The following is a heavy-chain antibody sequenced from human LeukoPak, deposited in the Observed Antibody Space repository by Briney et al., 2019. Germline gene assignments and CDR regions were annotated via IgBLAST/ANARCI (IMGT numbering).Heavy chain of an antibody. D-gene: IGHD3-10*01. CDR1: GGSISSGGYY. Sequence: SQTLSLTCPVSGGSISSGGYYWSWIRQHPGKGLEWIGYICYSGSTYYNPSLKSRVTISVDTSKNQFSLKLSSVTAADTAVYYCARDRGYYGSGSYSNWFDPWGQGTLVTVSS. V-gene: IGHV4-31*03. J-gene: IGHJ5*02. CDR3: ARDRGYYGSGSYSNWFDP. CDR2: ICYSGST.